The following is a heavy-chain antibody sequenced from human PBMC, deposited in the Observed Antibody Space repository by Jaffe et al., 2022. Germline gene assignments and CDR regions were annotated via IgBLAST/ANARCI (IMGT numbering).Heavy chain of an antibody. CDR3: ASLHTPRGFGELFHYYYMDV. D-gene: IGHD3-10*01. CDR1: GGSISSSNW. Sequence: QVQLQESGPGLVKPSGTLSLTCAVSGGSISSSNWWSWIRQPPGKGLEWIGEIYHSGSTNYNPSLKSRVTISVDKSKNQFSLKLSSVTAADTAVYYCASLHTPRGFGELFHYYYMDVWGKGTTVTVSS. V-gene: IGHV4-4*02. J-gene: IGHJ6*03. CDR2: IYHSGST.